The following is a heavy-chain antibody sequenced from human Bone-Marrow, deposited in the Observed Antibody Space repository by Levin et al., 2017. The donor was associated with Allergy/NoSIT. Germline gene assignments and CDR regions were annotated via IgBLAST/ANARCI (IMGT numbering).Heavy chain of an antibody. V-gene: IGHV3-53*01. J-gene: IGHJ4*02. D-gene: IGHD3-10*01. CDR1: DFTVRTNY. CDR3: ATARVPTPGYFDS. Sequence: GGSLRLSCAASDFTVRTNYVSWVRQASGKGLEWVSVIYGGNCTYYADSVKGRFTVSRDTSHNTVYLQMRSLRAEDTGVYYCATARVPTPGYFDSWGQGVLVTVSP. CDR2: IYGGNCT.